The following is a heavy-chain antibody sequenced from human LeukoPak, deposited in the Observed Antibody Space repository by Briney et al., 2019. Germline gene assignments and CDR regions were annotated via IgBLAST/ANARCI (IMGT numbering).Heavy chain of an antibody. J-gene: IGHJ4*02. V-gene: IGHV3-73*01. CDR3: VKGYYFDY. CDR1: GFDFSDFY. CDR2: IRSKPSSYTT. Sequence: GGTLKLSCAASGFDFSDFYIHWVRQASGRGLEWVGLIRSKPSSYTTVYAASVKGRFTISRDNSKNTLYLQMSSLRAEDTAVYYCVKGYYFDYWGQGTLVTVSS.